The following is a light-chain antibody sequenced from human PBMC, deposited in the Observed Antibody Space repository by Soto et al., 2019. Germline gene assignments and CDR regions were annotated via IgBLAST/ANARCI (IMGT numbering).Light chain of an antibody. J-gene: IGKJ4*01. V-gene: IGKV1-5*03. CDR3: QQYNSSPLT. Sequence: DIQMTQSPSTLSASVRDRVTITCRASQSISSWLAWYQQKPGKAPKLLIYKASSLESGVPSRFSGSGSGTEFTLTISSLQPDDFATYYCQQYNSSPLTFGGGTKVEIK. CDR2: KAS. CDR1: QSISSW.